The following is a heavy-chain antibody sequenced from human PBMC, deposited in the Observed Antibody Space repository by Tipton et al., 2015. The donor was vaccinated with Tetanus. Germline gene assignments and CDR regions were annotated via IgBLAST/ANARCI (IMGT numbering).Heavy chain of an antibody. J-gene: IGHJ4*02. D-gene: IGHD6-13*01. V-gene: IGHV4-34*01. CDR2: INHSGST. CDR1: GGSFSGYY. CDR3: ARHGTEGEQQLPSKGFSYYFDY. Sequence: TLSLTCAVYGGSFSGYYWSWIRQPPGKGLEWIGEINHSGSTNYNPSLKSRVTISVDTSKNQFSLKLSSVTAADTAVYYCARHGTEGEQQLPSKGFSYYFDYWGQGTLVTVSS.